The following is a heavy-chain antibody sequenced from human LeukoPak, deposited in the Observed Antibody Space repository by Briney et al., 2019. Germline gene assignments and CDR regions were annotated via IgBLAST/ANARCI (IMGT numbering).Heavy chain of an antibody. CDR2: IYYSGST. CDR3: ARELPITMVRGVVYYYYYYMDV. Sequence: PSETLSLTCTVSDDSITSGSYSWSWIRHHPGKGLEWIGYIYYSGSTNYNPSLKSRVTISVDTSKNQFSLKLSSVTAADTAVYYCARELPITMVRGVVYYYYYYMDVWGKGTTVTVSS. V-gene: IGHV4-61*01. D-gene: IGHD3-10*01. CDR1: DDSITSGSYS. J-gene: IGHJ6*03.